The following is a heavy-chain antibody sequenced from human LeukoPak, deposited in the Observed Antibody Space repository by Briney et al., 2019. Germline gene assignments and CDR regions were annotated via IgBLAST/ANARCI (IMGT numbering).Heavy chain of an antibody. D-gene: IGHD6-13*01. CDR1: DGSINGYY. V-gene: IGHV4-59*01. Sequence: SETLSLTCTVSDGSINGYYWSWIRQPPGKGLDWIGYMYSGGTTNYNPSLKSRVTISVDTSKNQFSLKLSSVTAADTAVYYCARRQQLVGDAFDIWGQGTMVTVSS. CDR2: MYSGGTT. J-gene: IGHJ3*02. CDR3: ARRQQLVGDAFDI.